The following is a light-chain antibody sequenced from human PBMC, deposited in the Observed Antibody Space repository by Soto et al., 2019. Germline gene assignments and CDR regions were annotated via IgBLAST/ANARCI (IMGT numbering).Light chain of an antibody. CDR3: QQSYGTPIT. Sequence: IPMTQSPASLSASVGDRVTIHCRASQSISRYLNWYQQKPGKAPNLLIYVASSLQSEVPSRFSGSGSGTDFTLTITSLQPEDFATYYCQQSYGTPITFGQGTRLEIK. J-gene: IGKJ5*01. V-gene: IGKV1-39*01. CDR1: QSISRY. CDR2: VAS.